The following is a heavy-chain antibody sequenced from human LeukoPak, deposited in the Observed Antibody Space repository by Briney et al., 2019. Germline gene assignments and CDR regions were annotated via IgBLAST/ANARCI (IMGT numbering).Heavy chain of an antibody. J-gene: IGHJ4*02. D-gene: IGHD3-3*01. Sequence: ASQTLSLTCTVSGGSISSGNYYWSWIRQPAGKGLEWIGRIYTSGSTKYNPSLKSRVTTSVDTSKNQITLKLSSVTAADTAVYYCARGDFWSGYYSDNWGQGTLVTVSS. V-gene: IGHV4-61*02. CDR2: IYTSGST. CDR1: GGSISSGNYY. CDR3: ARGDFWSGYYSDN.